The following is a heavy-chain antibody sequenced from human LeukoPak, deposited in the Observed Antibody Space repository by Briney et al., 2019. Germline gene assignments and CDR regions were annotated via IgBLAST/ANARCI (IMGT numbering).Heavy chain of an antibody. CDR1: GGSISSHF. CDR3: TIATQWLAFDY. Sequence: SETLSLTCTDPGGSISSHFWSWIRQPPGKGLEWIANIYNSGTTNYNPYLKSGATISAQTTKNQPPLLLTSITAADTAVYYCTIATQWLAFDYWGRGTLVTVSS. J-gene: IGHJ4*02. V-gene: IGHV4-59*11. D-gene: IGHD6-19*01. CDR2: IYNSGTT.